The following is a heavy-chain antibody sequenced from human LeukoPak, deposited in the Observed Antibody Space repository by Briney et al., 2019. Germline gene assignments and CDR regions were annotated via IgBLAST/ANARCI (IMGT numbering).Heavy chain of an antibody. J-gene: IGHJ3*02. CDR1: GFTFSGYW. D-gene: IGHD5-18*01. Sequence: PGGSLRLSCAASGFTFSGYWMHWVRQAPGKGLVWVSRIYSDGSSTSYADSVKGRFTISRDSAKNTLYLQMNSLRAEDTAVYYCVRDGYSYGFMLAFDIWGLGTRVTVSS. CDR2: IYSDGSST. V-gene: IGHV3-74*01. CDR3: VRDGYSYGFMLAFDI.